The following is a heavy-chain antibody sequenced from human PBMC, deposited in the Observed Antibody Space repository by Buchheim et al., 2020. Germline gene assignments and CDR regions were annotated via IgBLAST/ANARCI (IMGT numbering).Heavy chain of an antibody. J-gene: IGHJ6*02. V-gene: IGHV3-30*01. CDR1: GFTFSSYA. CDR3: ARDRYDYGDYFHYGMDV. CDR2: ISYDGSNK. D-gene: IGHD4-17*01. Sequence: QVQLVESGGGVVQPGRSLRLSCAASGFTFSSYAMHWVRQAPGKGLEWVAGISYDGSNKYYADSVKGRFTISRDNSKNTPYLQVDSLRAEDTAVYYCARDRYDYGDYFHYGMDVWGQGTT.